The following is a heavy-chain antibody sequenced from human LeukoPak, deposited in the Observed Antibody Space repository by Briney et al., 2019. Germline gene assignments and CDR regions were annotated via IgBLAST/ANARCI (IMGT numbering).Heavy chain of an antibody. D-gene: IGHD6-19*01. Sequence: PSETLSLTCTVSGDSLSSHYWSWLRQPPRKGLEWIGYIYGSENTHYDPPLRSRVTISEDTSKNQFSLKLTSVTAADTAVYYCARNVGWYTHDTWGQGTLVTVPS. CDR2: IYGSENT. CDR1: GDSLSSHY. V-gene: IGHV4-59*08. CDR3: ARNVGWYTHDT. J-gene: IGHJ5*02.